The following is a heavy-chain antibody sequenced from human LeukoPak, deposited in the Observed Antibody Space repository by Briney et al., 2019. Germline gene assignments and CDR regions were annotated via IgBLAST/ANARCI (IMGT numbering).Heavy chain of an antibody. J-gene: IGHJ6*03. CDR2: INHSGST. CDR1: GGCFSGYY. D-gene: IGHD2-15*01. V-gene: IGHV4-34*01. Sequence: KASETLSLTCAVYGGCFSGYYWSWIRQPPGKGLEWIGEINHSGSTNYNPSLKSRVTISVDKSNNQFSLKLSSVTAADTAVYYCARNAAYYMDVWGKGTTVTVSS. CDR3: ARNAAYYMDV.